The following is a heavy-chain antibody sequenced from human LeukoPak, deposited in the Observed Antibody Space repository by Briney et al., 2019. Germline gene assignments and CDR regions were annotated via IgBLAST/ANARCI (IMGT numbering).Heavy chain of an antibody. Sequence: SEPLSLTCTLSGYPNKRGYYWGWIRHPPGTGLEWIGRVDHSGGTYYSTTLRSRVFISVDTFKAEFSLKQSSVTAADTAVYSCAGFPCFRGVITFDYWGQGTLVTVSS. CDR3: AGFPCFRGVITFDY. J-gene: IGHJ4*02. D-gene: IGHD3-10*01. CDR2: VDHSGGT. V-gene: IGHV4-38-2*02. CDR1: GYPNKRGYY.